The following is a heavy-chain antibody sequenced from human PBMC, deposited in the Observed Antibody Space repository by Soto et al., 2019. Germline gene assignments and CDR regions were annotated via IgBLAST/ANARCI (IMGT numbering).Heavy chain of an antibody. J-gene: IGHJ4*02. CDR3: AKDTLRDYGGNLAL. CDR1: GFTYSSYG. CDR2: ISYDGSNK. D-gene: IGHD4-17*01. Sequence: QVQLVESGGGVVQPGRSLRLSCAASGFTYSSYGMHWVRQAPGKGLEWVAVISYDGSNKYYADSVKGRFTISRDNSKNTLYLQMNSLRAEDTAVYYCAKDTLRDYGGNLALWGQGTLVTVSS. V-gene: IGHV3-30*18.